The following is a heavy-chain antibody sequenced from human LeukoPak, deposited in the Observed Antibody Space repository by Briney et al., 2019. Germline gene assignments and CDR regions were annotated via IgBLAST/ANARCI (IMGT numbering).Heavy chain of an antibody. D-gene: IGHD4-17*01. Sequence: SETLSLTCTVSGGSISSYYWSWIRQPAGKGLEWIGRIYTSGSTNYNPSLKSRVTISVDKSKNQFSLKLSSVTAADTVVYYCARDYGDARGSYYYYYMDVWGKGTTVTVSS. V-gene: IGHV4-4*07. CDR3: ARDYGDARGSYYYYYMDV. CDR2: IYTSGST. J-gene: IGHJ6*03. CDR1: GGSISSYY.